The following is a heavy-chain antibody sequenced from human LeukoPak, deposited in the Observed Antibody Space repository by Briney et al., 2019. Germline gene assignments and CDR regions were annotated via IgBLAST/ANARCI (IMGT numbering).Heavy chain of an antibody. CDR1: GGSISSGGYY. V-gene: IGHV4-31*03. CDR3: ARARTDCSSTSCLGYYFDY. J-gene: IGHJ4*02. CDR2: IYYSGST. D-gene: IGHD2-2*01. Sequence: SETLSLTCTVSGGSISSGGYYWSWIRQHPGKGLEWIGYIYYSGSTYYNPSLKSRVTISVDTSKNQFSLKLSPVTAADTAVYYCARARTDCSSTSCLGYYFDYWGQGTLVTVSS.